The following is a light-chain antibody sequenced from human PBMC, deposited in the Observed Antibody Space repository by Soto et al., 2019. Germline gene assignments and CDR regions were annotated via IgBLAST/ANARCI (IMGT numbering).Light chain of an antibody. CDR2: KAS. CDR3: QQYNSYPVT. Sequence: DIQMTQSPSTLSASVGHRVTITCRASQSISSGLAWYQQKPGKAPKVLIYKASSLESGVPSRFSGSGSGTEFTLTISSLQPDDFATYYCQQYNSYPVTCGQGTKVEIK. V-gene: IGKV1-5*03. J-gene: IGKJ1*01. CDR1: QSISSG.